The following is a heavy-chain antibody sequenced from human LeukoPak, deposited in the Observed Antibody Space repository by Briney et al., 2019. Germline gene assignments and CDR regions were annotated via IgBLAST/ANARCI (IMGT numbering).Heavy chain of an antibody. CDR2: ISSSSSYT. Sequence: PGGSLRLSCAASGFTFSDYYMSWIRQAPGKGLEWVPYISSSSSYTNYADSVKGRFTISRDNAKNSLYLQMNSLRAEDTAVYYCARNVLLWFGELSHFDYWSQGTLVTVSS. CDR3: ARNVLLWFGELSHFDY. D-gene: IGHD3-10*01. V-gene: IGHV3-11*03. J-gene: IGHJ4*02. CDR1: GFTFSDYY.